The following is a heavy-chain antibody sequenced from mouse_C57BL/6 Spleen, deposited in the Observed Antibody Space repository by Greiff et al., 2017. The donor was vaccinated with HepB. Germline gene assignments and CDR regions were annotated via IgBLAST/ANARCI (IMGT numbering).Heavy chain of an antibody. J-gene: IGHJ3*01. D-gene: IGHD2-2*01. CDR3: AIVPFYYAYEAY. CDR2: IHPSDSDT. CDR1: GYTFTSYW. V-gene: IGHV1-74*01. Sequence: QVQLQQPGAELVKPGASVKVSCKASGYTFTSYWMHWVKQRPGQGLEWIGRIHPSDSDTNYNQKFKGKATLTVDKSSSTAYMQLSSLTSEDSAVYYCAIVPFYYAYEAYWGQGTLVTVSA.